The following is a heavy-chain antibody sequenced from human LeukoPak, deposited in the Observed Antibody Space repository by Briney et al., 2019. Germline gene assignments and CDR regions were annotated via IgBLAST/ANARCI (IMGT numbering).Heavy chain of an antibody. V-gene: IGHV3-30*18. D-gene: IGHD6-19*01. Sequence: GGSLRLSCAASGFTFSSYGMHWVRQAPGKGLEWVAVISYDGSNKYYADSVKGRFTISRDNSKNTLYLQMNSLRAEDTAVYYCAKGGQQWLVENWFDPWGQGTLVTVSS. J-gene: IGHJ5*02. CDR2: ISYDGSNK. CDR3: AKGGQQWLVENWFDP. CDR1: GFTFSSYG.